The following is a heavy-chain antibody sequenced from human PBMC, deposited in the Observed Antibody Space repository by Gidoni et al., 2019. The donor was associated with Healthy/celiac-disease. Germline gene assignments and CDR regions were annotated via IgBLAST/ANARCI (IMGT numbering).Heavy chain of an antibody. CDR3: AHHPSSGNLFFDY. J-gene: IGHJ4*02. V-gene: IGHV3-23*01. CDR1: GFTVSSYA. D-gene: IGHD6-13*01. CDR2: ISVSGGST. Sequence: EVQLLESGGGLVQPGGSLRLYCAASGFTVSSYAMSWVRQAPGKGLAWVSAISVSGGSTYYADSVKGRFTISRDNSKNTLYLQMNSLRAEDTAVYYCAHHPSSGNLFFDYWGQGTLVTVSS.